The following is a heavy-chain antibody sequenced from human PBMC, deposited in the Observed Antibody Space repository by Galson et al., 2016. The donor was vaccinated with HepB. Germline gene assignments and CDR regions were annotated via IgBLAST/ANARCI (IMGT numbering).Heavy chain of an antibody. V-gene: IGHV3-48*01. D-gene: IGHD6-19*01. CDR2: SDTTSTTT. CDR1: GFSFNIFS. J-gene: IGHJ4*02. CDR3: ATGTGWLIEY. Sequence: SLRLSCAASGFSFNIFSVSWVRQAPGKGLEWISYSDTTSTTTYYAESVRGRFTISRDNAKNSLYLQMNSLRVEDTGVYYCATGTGWLIEYWGQGILVTVSS.